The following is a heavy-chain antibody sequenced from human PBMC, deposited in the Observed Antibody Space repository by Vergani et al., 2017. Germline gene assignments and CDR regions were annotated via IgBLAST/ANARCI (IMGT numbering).Heavy chain of an antibody. CDR1: GYTLTELS. V-gene: IGHV1-24*01. Sequence: QVQLVQSGAEVKKPGASVKVSCKVSGYTLTELSMHWVRQAPGKGLEWMGGFDPEDGETIYAQKFQGRVTMTTDTSTSTAYMELRSLRSDDTAVYYCARYVEMATIFEDYYYGMDVWGQGTTVTVSS. CDR3: ARYVEMATIFEDYYYGMDV. J-gene: IGHJ6*02. D-gene: IGHD5-24*01. CDR2: FDPEDGET.